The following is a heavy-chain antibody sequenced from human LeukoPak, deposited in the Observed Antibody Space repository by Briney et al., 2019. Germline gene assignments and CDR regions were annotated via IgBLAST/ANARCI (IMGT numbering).Heavy chain of an antibody. Sequence: AGGSLGLSCAASGFTFSSYGMHWVRQAPGKGLEWVAVISYDGSNKYYADSVKGRFTISRDNSKNTLYLQMNSLRAEDTAVYYCAKSGYSSSWYNYWGQGTLVTVSS. J-gene: IGHJ4*02. CDR2: ISYDGSNK. CDR1: GFTFSSYG. D-gene: IGHD6-13*01. CDR3: AKSGYSSSWYNY. V-gene: IGHV3-30*18.